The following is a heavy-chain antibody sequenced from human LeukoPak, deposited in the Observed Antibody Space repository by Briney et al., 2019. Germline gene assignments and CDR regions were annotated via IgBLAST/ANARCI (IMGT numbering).Heavy chain of an antibody. D-gene: IGHD3-10*01. Sequence: PGGSLRLSCAASGFTFSSYVMQWVRQRQGKGLEWVAVISEDGRNKYYANSVKGRFTISRDNSTDTLYLQMNSLRAEDTAVYYCAREGFFQKTLDYWGQGTPVIVSS. V-gene: IGHV3-30*04. J-gene: IGHJ4*02. CDR2: ISEDGRNK. CDR3: AREGFFQKTLDY. CDR1: GFTFSSYV.